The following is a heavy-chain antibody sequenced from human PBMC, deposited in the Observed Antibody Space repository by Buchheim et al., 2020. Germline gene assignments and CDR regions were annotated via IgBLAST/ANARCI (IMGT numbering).Heavy chain of an antibody. CDR1: GGTFSSYT. Sequence: QVQLVQSGAEVKKPGSSVKVSCKASGGTFSSYTISWVRQAPGQGLEWMGRIIPILGIANYAQKFQGRVTITADKSTSTAYMELSSLRSEDTAVYYCARRPLGYCSGGSCYSGGALTHDWGQGTL. CDR2: IIPILGIA. CDR3: ARRPLGYCSGGSCYSGGALTHD. J-gene: IGHJ4*02. D-gene: IGHD2-15*01. V-gene: IGHV1-69*02.